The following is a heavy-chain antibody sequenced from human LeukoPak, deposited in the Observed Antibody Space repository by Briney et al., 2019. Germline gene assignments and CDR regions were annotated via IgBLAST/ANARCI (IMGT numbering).Heavy chain of an antibody. CDR3: TREGSAPYYYYYYYMDV. Sequence: GGSLRLSCTASGFTFGDYAMSWVRQAPGKGLEWVGFIRSKAYGGTTEYAASVKGRFTISRDDSKSIAYLQMNSLKTEDTAVYYCTREGSAPYYYYYYYMDVWGKGATVTVSS. V-gene: IGHV3-49*04. J-gene: IGHJ6*03. CDR2: IRSKAYGGTT. CDR1: GFTFGDYA.